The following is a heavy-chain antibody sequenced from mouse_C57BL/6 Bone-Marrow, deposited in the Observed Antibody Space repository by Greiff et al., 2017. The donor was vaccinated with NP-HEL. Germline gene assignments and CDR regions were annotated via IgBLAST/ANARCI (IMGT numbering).Heavy chain of an antibody. D-gene: IGHD1-1*01. V-gene: IGHV14-4*01. J-gene: IGHJ4*01. CDR2: LDPENGDT. CDR3: TTLLLGYAMDY. CDR1: GFNIKDDY. Sequence: VQLQQSGAELVRPGASVKLSCTASGFNIKDDYMHWVKQRPEQGLEWIGWLDPENGDTEYASKFQGKATITADTSSNTAYLQLSSLTSEDTAVYYCTTLLLGYAMDYWGQGTSVTVSS.